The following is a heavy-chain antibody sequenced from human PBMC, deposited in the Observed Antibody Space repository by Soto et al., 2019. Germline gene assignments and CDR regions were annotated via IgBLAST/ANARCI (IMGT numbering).Heavy chain of an antibody. CDR1: GCTFTSDV. V-gene: IGHV3-23*01. Sequence: EVQLLESGGGLVQRGESQRLSCAACGCTFTSDVMSWVRQAPGKGLEWVAGISGGGSTAFYADSVKGRFTISRDNAKNTVVLQMDSLRAEDTAIYYCAKDSNKYSSSLRGRYFDYWGQGTLVTFSS. J-gene: IGHJ4*02. D-gene: IGHD3-22*01. CDR3: AKDSNKYSSSLRGRYFDY. CDR2: ISGGGSTA.